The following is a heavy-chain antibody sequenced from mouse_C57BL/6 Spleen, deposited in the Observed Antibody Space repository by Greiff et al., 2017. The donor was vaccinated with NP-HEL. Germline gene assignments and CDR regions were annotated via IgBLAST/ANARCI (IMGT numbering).Heavy chain of an antibody. CDR3: ARWGGYGSSYGWYFDV. CDR2: IYPGDGDT. Sequence: QVQLQQSGAELVKPGASVKISCKASGYAFSSYWMNWVKQRPGKGLEWIGQIYPGDGDTNYNGKFKGKATLTADKSSSTAYMQLSSLTSEDSAVYFCARWGGYGSSYGWYFDVWGTGTTVTVSS. D-gene: IGHD1-1*01. V-gene: IGHV1-80*01. CDR1: GYAFSSYW. J-gene: IGHJ1*03.